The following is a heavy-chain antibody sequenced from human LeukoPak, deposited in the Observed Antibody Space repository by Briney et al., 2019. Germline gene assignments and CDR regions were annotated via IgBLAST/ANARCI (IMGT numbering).Heavy chain of an antibody. Sequence: PGGSLRLSCAASGFTVSSNYMNWVRQAPGKGLEWVSSISSSSTYIYYADSVKGRFTISRDNAKNSLYLQMNSLRAEDTAVYYCARAKRQQLVLGNWFDPWGQGTLVTVSS. V-gene: IGHV3-21*01. J-gene: IGHJ5*02. CDR2: ISSSSTYI. CDR3: ARAKRQQLVLGNWFDP. D-gene: IGHD6-13*01. CDR1: GFTVSSNY.